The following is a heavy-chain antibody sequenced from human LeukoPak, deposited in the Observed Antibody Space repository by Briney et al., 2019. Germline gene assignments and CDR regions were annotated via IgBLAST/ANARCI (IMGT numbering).Heavy chain of an antibody. CDR2: INHSGST. CDR3: ARRSMYSTSSGLTP. CDR1: GGSISSSSYY. D-gene: IGHD6-6*01. Sequence: SETLSLTCTVSGGSISSSSYYWGWIRQPPGKGLEWIGEINHSGSTNYIPSLKSRVTISLDTSRNQVSLRVSSVTAADTAVYYCARRSMYSTSSGLTPWGQGTLVIVSS. J-gene: IGHJ4*02. V-gene: IGHV4-39*07.